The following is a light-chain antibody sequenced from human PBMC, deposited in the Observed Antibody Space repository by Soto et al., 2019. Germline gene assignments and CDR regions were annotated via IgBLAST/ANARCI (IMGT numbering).Light chain of an antibody. V-gene: IGLV1-47*01. CDR1: SSNIGSNC. CDR3: AAWDDSHYV. J-gene: IGLJ1*01. CDR2: RNN. Sequence: QSALTQPPSASGTPGQRVTISCSGSSSNIGSNCVYWYQQLPGTAPKLLIYRNNQRPSGVPDRFSGSKSGTSASLAISGLRSEDEADYYCAAWDDSHYVFGTGTKVTVL.